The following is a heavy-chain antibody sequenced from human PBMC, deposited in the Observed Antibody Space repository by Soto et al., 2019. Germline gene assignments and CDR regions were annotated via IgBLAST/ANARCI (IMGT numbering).Heavy chain of an antibody. CDR2: ISGSGGST. CDR1: GFTFSSYA. Sequence: GGSLRLSCAASGFTFSSYAMSWVRQAPGKGLEWVSAISGSGGSTYYADSVKGRFTISRDNSKNTLYLQMNSLRAEDTAVYYCAKDPSGSYLSDSYPSNWFDPWGQGTLVTVSS. D-gene: IGHD1-26*01. V-gene: IGHV3-23*01. CDR3: AKDPSGSYLSDSYPSNWFDP. J-gene: IGHJ5*02.